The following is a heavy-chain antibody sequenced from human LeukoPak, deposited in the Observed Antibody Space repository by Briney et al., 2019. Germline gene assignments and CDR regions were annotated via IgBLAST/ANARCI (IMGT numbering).Heavy chain of an antibody. CDR2: IYASGST. J-gene: IGHJ3*02. CDR1: GGSISSYY. V-gene: IGHV4-4*07. CDR3: ARERWFGEFNAFDI. D-gene: IGHD3-10*01. Sequence: PSETLSLTCAVSGGSISSYYWSWIRQPAGKGLEWIGRIYASGSTNYNPSLKSRVTMSVDTSKNQFSLKLSSVTAADTAVYYCARERWFGEFNAFDIWGQGTMVTVSS.